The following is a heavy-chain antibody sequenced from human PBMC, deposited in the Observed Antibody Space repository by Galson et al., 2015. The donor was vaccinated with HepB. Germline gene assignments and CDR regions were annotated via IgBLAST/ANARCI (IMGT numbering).Heavy chain of an antibody. D-gene: IGHD3-22*01. V-gene: IGHV3-30*18. J-gene: IGHJ4*02. CDR2: ISYDGSDK. CDR3: AKGAGYYYDY. CDR1: GFTFRSYG. Sequence: SLRLSCAASGFTFRSYGMHWVRQAPGKGLEWVAFISYDGSDKYYSDSVKGRFTCSRDNSKNTLYLQMNSLRAEDTAVFYCAKGAGYYYDYWGQGTLVTVSS.